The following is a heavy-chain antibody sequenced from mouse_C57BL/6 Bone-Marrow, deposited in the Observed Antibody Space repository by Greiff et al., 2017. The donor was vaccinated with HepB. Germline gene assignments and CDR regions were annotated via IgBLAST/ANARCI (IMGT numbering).Heavy chain of an antibody. D-gene: IGHD2-5*01. CDR2: IDPENGDT. CDR1: GFNIKDDY. Sequence: DVQLQESGAELVRPGASVKLSCTASGFNIKDDYMHWVKQRPEQGLEWIGWIDPENGDTEYASKFQGKATITADTSSNTAYLQLSSLTSEDTAVYYCTLIVRSYFDYWGQGTTLTVSS. J-gene: IGHJ2*01. CDR3: TLIVRSYFDY. V-gene: IGHV14-4*01.